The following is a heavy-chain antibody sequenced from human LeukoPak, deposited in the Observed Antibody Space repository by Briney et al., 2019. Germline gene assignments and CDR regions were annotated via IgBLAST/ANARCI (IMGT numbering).Heavy chain of an antibody. CDR2: ISYDGSNK. D-gene: IGHD6-25*01. V-gene: IGHV3-30*01. CDR1: GFTFSSYA. CDR3: ASQRLAAGAFEI. Sequence: GRSLRLSCAASGFTFSSYAMHWVRQAPGKGLEWVAVISYDGSNKYYADSVKGRFTISRDNSKNTLYLQMNSLRAEDTAVYYCASQRLAAGAFEIWGQGTMVTVSS. J-gene: IGHJ3*02.